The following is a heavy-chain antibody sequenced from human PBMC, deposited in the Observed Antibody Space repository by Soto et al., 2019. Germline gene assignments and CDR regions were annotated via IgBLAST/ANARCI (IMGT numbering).Heavy chain of an antibody. CDR3: ARARRDCSSSSCYLYYFDY. D-gene: IGHD2-2*01. J-gene: IGHJ4*02. CDR2: ITSNGGST. Sequence: EVSLVESGGGLVQPGGSLRLSCAASGFTFTTYGIHWVRQAPGKGLGFVSAITSNGGSTYYADSVKGRFTISRDNSKNTVYLQMGSLSVEDMGVYYCARARRDCSSSSCYLYYFDYWGQETLVTVSS. CDR1: GFTFTTYG. V-gene: IGHV3-64*07.